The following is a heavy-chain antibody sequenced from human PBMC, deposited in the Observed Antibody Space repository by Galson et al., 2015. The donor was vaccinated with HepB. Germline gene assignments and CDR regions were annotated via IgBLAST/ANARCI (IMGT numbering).Heavy chain of an antibody. D-gene: IGHD3-10*01. CDR2: IHYIEST. CDR1: GDSISSYY. CDR3: AREITMVRGPHWFDP. V-gene: IGHV4-59*01. Sequence: LTCKVSGDSISSYYWSWIRQPPGKGLEWIGFIHYIESTNYNPSLKSRVTISVDTAKNQFSLKLSSVTAADTAVYYCAREITMVRGPHWFDPWGQGILVTVSS. J-gene: IGHJ5*02.